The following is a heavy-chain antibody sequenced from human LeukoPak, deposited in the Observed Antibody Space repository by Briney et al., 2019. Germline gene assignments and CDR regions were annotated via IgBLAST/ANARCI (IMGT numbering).Heavy chain of an antibody. CDR2: IYSGGST. D-gene: IGHD3-22*01. Sequence: PGGSLRLSCAASGFTVSSNYMSWVRQAPGKGLEWVSVIYSGGSTYYADSVKGRFTISRDNSKNTLYLQMNSLRAEDTAVYYCARGPSYDSSGYYYKLGWLDYWGQGTLVTVSS. CDR1: GFTVSSNY. CDR3: ARGPSYDSSGYYYKLGWLDY. J-gene: IGHJ4*02. V-gene: IGHV3-53*01.